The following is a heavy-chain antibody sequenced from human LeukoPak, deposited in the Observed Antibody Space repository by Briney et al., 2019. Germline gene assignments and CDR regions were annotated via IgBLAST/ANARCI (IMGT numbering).Heavy chain of an antibody. D-gene: IGHD6-19*01. Sequence: GGSLRLSCAASGFTFSDCMNWVRQAPGSGLEWVAYISPASSTIKYADSVKGRFTISRDNTDNSLFLQMSSLRAEDTAVYYCARERRQWQPFDIWGQGTMVTVSS. CDR1: GFTFSDC. J-gene: IGHJ3*02. CDR2: ISPASSTI. V-gene: IGHV3-48*04. CDR3: ARERRQWQPFDI.